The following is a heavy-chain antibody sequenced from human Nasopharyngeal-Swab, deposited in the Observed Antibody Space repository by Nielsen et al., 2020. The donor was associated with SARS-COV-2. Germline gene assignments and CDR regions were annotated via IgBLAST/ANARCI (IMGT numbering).Heavy chain of an antibody. CDR3: ATFSSWYDEAFDI. V-gene: IGHV3-23*01. J-gene: IGHJ3*02. Sequence: WIRQPPGKGLEWVSAISGCGGSTYYADSVKGRFTISRDNSKNTLYLQMNSLRAEGTAVYYCATFSSWYDEAFDIWGQGTMVTVSS. CDR2: ISGCGGST. D-gene: IGHD6-19*01.